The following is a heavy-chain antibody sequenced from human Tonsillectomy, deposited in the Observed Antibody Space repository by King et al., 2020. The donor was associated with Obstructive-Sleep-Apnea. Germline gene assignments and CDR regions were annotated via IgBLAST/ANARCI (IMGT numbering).Heavy chain of an antibody. D-gene: IGHD6-13*01. CDR3: AGREQQLALPFDY. J-gene: IGHJ4*02. V-gene: IGHV3-49*03. CDR2: IRSQADGGTT. Sequence: VQLVESGGGLVQPGRSLRLSCTASGFTFGDYVMSWFRQAPGKGLEWVGCIRSQADGGTTEYAASVKGRFTISRDDSKSIAYLQMNSLKTEDTAVYYCAGREQQLALPFDYWGQGTLVTVSS. CDR1: GFTFGDYV.